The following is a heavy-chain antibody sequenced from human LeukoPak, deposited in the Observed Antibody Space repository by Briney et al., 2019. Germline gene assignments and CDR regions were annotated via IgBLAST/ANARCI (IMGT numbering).Heavy chain of an antibody. V-gene: IGHV3-7*01. J-gene: IGHJ6*02. CDR3: ARVYDFWSGYYLYYYYGMDV. D-gene: IGHD3-3*01. CDR2: IKQDGSEK. CDR1: GFTFSSYA. Sequence: PGGSLRLSCAASGFTFSSYAMSWVRQAPGKGLEWVANIKQDGSEKYYVDSVKGRFTISRDNAKNSLYLQMNSLRAEDTAVYYCARVYDFWSGYYLYYYYGMDVWGQGTTVTVSS.